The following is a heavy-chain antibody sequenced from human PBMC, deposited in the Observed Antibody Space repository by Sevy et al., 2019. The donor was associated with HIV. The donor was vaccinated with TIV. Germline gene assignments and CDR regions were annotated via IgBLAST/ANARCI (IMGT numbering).Heavy chain of an antibody. CDR1: GFNFSTST. CDR2: MTSSGSYI. D-gene: IGHD2-15*01. Sequence: GGSLRLSCAASGFNFSTSTMNWVRQAPGKGLEWVSLMTSSGSYILYADSVKGRFTISRDNAKNSVFLQMNSLRVEDTAVYYCVRDGWNYWGQGSLVTVSS. V-gene: IGHV3-21*01. CDR3: VRDGWNY. J-gene: IGHJ4*02.